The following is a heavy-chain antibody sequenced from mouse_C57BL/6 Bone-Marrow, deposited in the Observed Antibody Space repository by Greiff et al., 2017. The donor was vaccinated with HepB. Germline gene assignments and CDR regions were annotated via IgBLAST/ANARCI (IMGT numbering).Heavy chain of an antibody. J-gene: IGHJ1*03. Sequence: EVQLQQSGPELVKPGASVKISCKASGYTFTDYYMNWVKQSHGKSLEWIGDINPNNGGTSYNQKFKGKATLTVDKSSSTAYMELRSLTSEDSAVYYCAGGNYWYFDVWGTGTTVTVSS. CDR2: INPNNGGT. CDR1: GYTFTDYY. CDR3: AGGNYWYFDV. D-gene: IGHD2-1*01. V-gene: IGHV1-26*01.